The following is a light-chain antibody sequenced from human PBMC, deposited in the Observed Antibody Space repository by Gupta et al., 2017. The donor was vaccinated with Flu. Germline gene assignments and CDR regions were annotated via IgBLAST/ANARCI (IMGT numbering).Light chain of an antibody. V-gene: IGKV3-20*01. CDR2: GAS. Sequence: DIVLTQSPGTLSLSPGERATLSCRASQRVSSNFLAWYQQKPGQAPKLVISGASNRATDIPDRFSGSGSGTDFTLTISSLEPEDFAVYHCHQYDSPPGTFGQGTKVEI. CDR1: QRVSSNF. J-gene: IGKJ1*01. CDR3: HQYDSPPGT.